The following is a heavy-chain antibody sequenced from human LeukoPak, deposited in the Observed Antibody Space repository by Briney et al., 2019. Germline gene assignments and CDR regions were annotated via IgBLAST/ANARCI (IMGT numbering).Heavy chain of an antibody. V-gene: IGHV3-23*01. CDR1: GCTFNNYA. J-gene: IGHJ4*02. CDR2: ISGSCYST. CDR3: AQWSRYFDY. D-gene: IGHD1-26*01. Sequence: GGSLRLSCVASGCTFNNYAMTWVRQAPGKGLEWVSAISGSCYSTYYADSVKGRFTISRDNSKNTLYLQMNSLRAEDTALYFCAQWSRYFDYWGQGTLVTVSS.